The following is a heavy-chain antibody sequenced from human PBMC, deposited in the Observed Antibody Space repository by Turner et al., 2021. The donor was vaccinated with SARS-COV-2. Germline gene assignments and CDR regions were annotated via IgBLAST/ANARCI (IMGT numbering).Heavy chain of an antibody. J-gene: IGHJ4*02. CDR3: ARQGRDENGDGGHFDS. CDR2: IWPGDSDA. D-gene: IGHD4-17*01. CDR1: ENSFINYW. V-gene: IGHV5-51*01. Sequence: EVQLVQSGAEVKKSGESLKISCKGSENSFINYWIGWVRQMPGKGLEWMGIIWPGDSDAIYSPSFQGQVTISADKSLVTAYLQWSSLEASDTAMYYCARQGRDENGDGGHFDSWGQGTLVVVSS.